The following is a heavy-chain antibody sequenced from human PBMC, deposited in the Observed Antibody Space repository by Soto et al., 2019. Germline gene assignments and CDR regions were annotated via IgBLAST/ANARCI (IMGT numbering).Heavy chain of an antibody. CDR1: GYTFTGYY. CDR3: ARDLNAAVAPV. CDR2: INPNSGGT. J-gene: IGHJ4*02. Sequence: ASVKVSCKASGYTFTGYYMHWVRQAPGQGLEWMGWINPNSGGTSYAQKFQGWVTMTRDTSISTAYMELSRLRSDDTAVYYCARDLNAAVAPVWGQGTLVTVSS. D-gene: IGHD6-19*01. V-gene: IGHV1-2*04.